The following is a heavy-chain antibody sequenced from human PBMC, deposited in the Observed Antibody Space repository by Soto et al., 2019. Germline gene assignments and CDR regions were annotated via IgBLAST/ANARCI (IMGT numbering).Heavy chain of an antibody. Sequence: SDTLSLTCTVSGGSISSYYWSWIRQPPGKGLEWIGYIYFRGTTNYNPSLKSRVTMSADTSKNQLSLKLNSVTAADTAVYYCARMNYYDNSGYPFDYWGQGMMVTVS. CDR3: ARMNYYDNSGYPFDY. V-gene: IGHV4-59*01. CDR2: IYFRGTT. D-gene: IGHD3-22*01. J-gene: IGHJ4*02. CDR1: GGSISSYY.